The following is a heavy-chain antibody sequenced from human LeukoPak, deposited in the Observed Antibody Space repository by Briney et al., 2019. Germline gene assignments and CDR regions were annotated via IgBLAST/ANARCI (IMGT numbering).Heavy chain of an antibody. J-gene: IGHJ4*02. V-gene: IGHV3-15*01. CDR3: ATEYGSVTSAHRSRNFDY. CDR1: AFTFSNAW. D-gene: IGHD2-2*01. Sequence: GGSLRLSCAASAFTFSNAWMSWVRQAPGKGLEWVGRIKSNTDGGTTDFAAPVKGRFTISRDDSKNTLYLQMDSLKTEDTALYYCATEYGSVTSAHRSRNFDYWGQGTLVTVSS. CDR2: IKSNTDGGTT.